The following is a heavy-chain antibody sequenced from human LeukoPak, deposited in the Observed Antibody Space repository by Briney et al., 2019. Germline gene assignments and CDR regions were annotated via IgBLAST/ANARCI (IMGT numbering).Heavy chain of an antibody. CDR3: ATKALVTTVTLYGMAV. Sequence: PGGSLRLSCAASGFTFSSYSMNWVRQAPGKGREWVSSIISSSSYIYYADSVKGRFTISRDNAKNSLYLQMNSLRAEDTAVYYCATKALVTTVTLYGMAVSGQGSTVTVSS. J-gene: IGHJ6*01. D-gene: IGHD4-17*01. V-gene: IGHV3-21*01. CDR1: GFTFSSYS. CDR2: IISSSSYI.